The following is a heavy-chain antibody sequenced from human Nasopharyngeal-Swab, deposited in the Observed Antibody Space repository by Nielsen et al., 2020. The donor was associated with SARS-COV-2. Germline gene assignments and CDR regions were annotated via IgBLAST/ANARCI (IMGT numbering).Heavy chain of an antibody. CDR2: IIPIFGTA. CDR1: GGTFSSYA. Sequence: SVQVSCQASGGTFSSYAISCVRQAPGQGLEWRGGIIPIFGTATYAQKFPGRVTITADESTSTASMELSSLRSEDTAVYYCASDGSYVVAGDAFDIWGQGTMVTVSS. D-gene: IGHD1-26*01. J-gene: IGHJ3*02. CDR3: ASDGSYVVAGDAFDI. V-gene: IGHV1-69*13.